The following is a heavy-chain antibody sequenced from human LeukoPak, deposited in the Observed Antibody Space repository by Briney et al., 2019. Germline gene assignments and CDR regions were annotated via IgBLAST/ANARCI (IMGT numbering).Heavy chain of an antibody. D-gene: IGHD3-10*01. CDR1: GVSISSGGYY. J-gene: IGHJ6*02. CDR2: IYYSGST. Sequence: SETLSLTCTVSGVSISSGGYYWSWIRQHPGKGLEWIGYIYYSGSTYYNPSLKSRVTISVDTSKNQFSLKLSSVTAADTAVYYCARSITMVRGVIRSYYYYGMDVWGQGTTVTVSS. CDR3: ARSITMVRGVIRSYYYYGMDV. V-gene: IGHV4-31*03.